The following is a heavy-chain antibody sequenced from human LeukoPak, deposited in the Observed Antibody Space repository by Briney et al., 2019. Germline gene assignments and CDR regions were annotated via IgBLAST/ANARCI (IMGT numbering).Heavy chain of an antibody. D-gene: IGHD3-10*01. CDR1: GYTFTSYA. CDR3: ARERVRGAPRTNWFDP. V-gene: IGHV1-3*01. J-gene: IGHJ5*02. CDR2: INAGNGNT. Sequence: GESLKISCKGSGYTFTSYAMHWVLQAPGQRLEWMGWINAGNGNTKYSQKFQGRVTITRDTSASTAYMELSSLRSEDTAVYYCARERVRGAPRTNWFDPWGQGTLVTVSS.